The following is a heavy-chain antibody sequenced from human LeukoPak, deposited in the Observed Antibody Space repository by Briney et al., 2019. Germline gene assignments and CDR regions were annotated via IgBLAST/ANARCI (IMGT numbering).Heavy chain of an antibody. CDR3: ARDRYYYDSSGQFDY. CDR2: IWYDGSNK. D-gene: IGHD3-22*01. Sequence: GGSLRLSCAASGFTFSSYGMHWVRQAPGKGLEWVALIWYDGSNKYYADSVKGRFTISRDNSKNTLYLQMSSLRADDTAVYYCARDRYYYDSSGQFDYWGQGTLVTVSS. J-gene: IGHJ4*02. V-gene: IGHV3-33*01. CDR1: GFTFSSYG.